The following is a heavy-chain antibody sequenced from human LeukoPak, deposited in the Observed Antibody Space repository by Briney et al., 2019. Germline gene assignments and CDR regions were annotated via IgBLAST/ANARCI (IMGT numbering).Heavy chain of an antibody. Sequence: GGSLRLSCAASGFTVSSNYMSWVRQAPGKGLEWVSVIYSGGSTYYADSVKGRFTVSRDNSKNTLYLQMNSLRAEDTAVYYCARYSSGYYSTFFDYWGQGTLVTVSS. D-gene: IGHD3-22*01. CDR1: GFTVSSNY. CDR2: IYSGGST. CDR3: ARYSSGYYSTFFDY. V-gene: IGHV3-53*01. J-gene: IGHJ4*02.